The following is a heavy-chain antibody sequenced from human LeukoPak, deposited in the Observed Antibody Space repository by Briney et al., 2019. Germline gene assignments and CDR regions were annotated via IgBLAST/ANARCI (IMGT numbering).Heavy chain of an antibody. J-gene: IGHJ4*02. CDR3: ARSGYSSGMARLDY. CDR1: GGSISSYY. Sequence: PSETLSLTCTVSGGSISSYYWSWIRQPPGKGLEWIGYIYYSGSTNYNPSLKSRVTMSVDTSKNQFSLKLSSVTAADTAVYYCARSGYSSGMARLDYWGQGTLVTVSS. D-gene: IGHD6-19*01. V-gene: IGHV4-59*01. CDR2: IYYSGST.